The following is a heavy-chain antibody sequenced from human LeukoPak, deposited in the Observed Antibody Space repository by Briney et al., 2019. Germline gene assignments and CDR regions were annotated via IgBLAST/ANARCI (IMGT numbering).Heavy chain of an antibody. Sequence: SETLSLTCTVSGGSISSYYWSWIRQPPGKGLEWIGYIYYSGSTNYNPSLKSRVTISVDTSKNQFSLKLSSVTAADTAVYYCARDPYPDGMDVWGQGTTVTVSS. J-gene: IGHJ6*02. CDR3: ARDPYPDGMDV. CDR2: IYYSGST. CDR1: GGSISSYY. V-gene: IGHV4-59*01.